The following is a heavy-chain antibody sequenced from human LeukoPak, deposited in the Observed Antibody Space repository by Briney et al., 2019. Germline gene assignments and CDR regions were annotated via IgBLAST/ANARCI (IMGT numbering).Heavy chain of an antibody. CDR2: ISYSGSYI. D-gene: IGHD6-13*01. J-gene: IGHJ4*02. V-gene: IGHV3-21*01. Sequence: GGSLRLSCAASGFTFSSYSMNWVRQAPGKGLEWVSSISYSGSYIYYADSVKGRFTISRDNAKNSLYLQMNSLRAEDTAVYYCARDLGYSTYYWGQGTLVTVSS. CDR3: ARDLGYSTYY. CDR1: GFTFSSYS.